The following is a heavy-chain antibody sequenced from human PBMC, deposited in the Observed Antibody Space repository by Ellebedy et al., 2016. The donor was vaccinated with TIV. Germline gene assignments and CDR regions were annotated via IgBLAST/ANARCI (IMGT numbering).Heavy chain of an antibody. CDR3: ARGLPMGSSGCDY. D-gene: IGHD6-19*01. V-gene: IGHV3-21*01. Sequence: GESLKISCAASGFTFSSYSMNWVRQAPGKGLEWVSSISSSSSYIYYADSVKGRFTISRDNAKNPLYLQMSSLKAEDSALYYCARGLPMGSSGCDYWGQGTLVTVSS. CDR1: GFTFSSYS. J-gene: IGHJ4*02. CDR2: ISSSSSYI.